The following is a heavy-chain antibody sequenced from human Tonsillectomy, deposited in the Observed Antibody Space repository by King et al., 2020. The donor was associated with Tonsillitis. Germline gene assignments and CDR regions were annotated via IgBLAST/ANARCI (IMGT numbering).Heavy chain of an antibody. CDR1: GFTFSTYA. V-gene: IGHV3-30*04. J-gene: IGHJ6*02. CDR2: ISYDGSNK. Sequence: VQLVESGGGVVQPGRSLRLSCVVSGFTFSTYAMHWVRQAPGKGLEGVAVISYDGSNKYYADSVKGRFTLSRDNSKNTLYLQMNSLSAEDTAVYYCARTDGRDYYYSGMDVWGRGTTVTVSS. CDR3: ARTDGRDYYYSGMDV. D-gene: IGHD1-26*01.